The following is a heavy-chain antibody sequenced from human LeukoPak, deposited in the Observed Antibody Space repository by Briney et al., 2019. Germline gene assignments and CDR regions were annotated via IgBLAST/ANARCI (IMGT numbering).Heavy chain of an antibody. D-gene: IGHD2-2*01. J-gene: IGHJ4*02. CDR2: ISSSGSTI. CDR1: GASISSSAWY. V-gene: IGHV3-48*03. Sequence: LSLTCTVSGASISSSAWYWGWVRQAPGKGLEWVSYISSSGSTIYYADSVKGRFTISRDNAKNSLYLQMNSLRAEDTAVYYCARHQLPTGGPWGQGTLVTVSS. CDR3: ARHQLPTGGP.